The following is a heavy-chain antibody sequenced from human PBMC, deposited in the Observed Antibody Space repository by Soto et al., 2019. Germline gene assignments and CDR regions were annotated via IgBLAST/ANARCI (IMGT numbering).Heavy chain of an antibody. CDR3: ARGNWNYGSGMDV. CDR1: GYTFTGYY. V-gene: IGHV1-2*04. D-gene: IGHD1-7*01. Sequence: ASVKVSCKASGYTFTGYYMHWVRQAPGQGLEWMGWINPNSGGTNYAQKFQGWVTMTRDTSISTAYMELSRLRSDDTAVCYCARGNWNYGSGMDVWGQGTTVTVSS. J-gene: IGHJ6*02. CDR2: INPNSGGT.